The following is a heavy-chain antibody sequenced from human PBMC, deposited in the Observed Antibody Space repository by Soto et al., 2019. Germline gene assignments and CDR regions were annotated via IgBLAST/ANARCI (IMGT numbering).Heavy chain of an antibody. J-gene: IGHJ4*02. V-gene: IGHV3-23*01. CDR1: GFPFSSYS. Sequence: GGSLRLSWVASGFPFSSYSRSWGLRAPGQRRQGSAPSIVDGGSTWYAHSIKGRFTVSRDSSKNTLSLQMNSLTLDDTALSYCAKATSARCTGCICYSFDYWGQGTLVTVSS. CDR2: SIVDGGST. D-gene: IGHD2-21*01. CDR3: AKATSARCTGCICYSFDY.